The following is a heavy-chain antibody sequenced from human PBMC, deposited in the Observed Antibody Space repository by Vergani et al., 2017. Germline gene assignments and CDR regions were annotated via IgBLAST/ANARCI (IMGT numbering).Heavy chain of an antibody. J-gene: IGHJ4*02. D-gene: IGHD2-15*01. CDR2: ISGTSRDV. CDR1: GFRYNSYG. V-gene: IGHV3-21*02. CDR3: VRDPEAVVLLDEGG. Sequence: EVQLAESGGGLVKPGGALRLSCVASGFRYNSYGMNWVRQAPGKGLEWVSSISGTSRDVYYADSVKGRFIISRDNANNSLFLQMNSLRVEDTAVYFCVRDPEAVVLLDEGGWGRGTLVTVS.